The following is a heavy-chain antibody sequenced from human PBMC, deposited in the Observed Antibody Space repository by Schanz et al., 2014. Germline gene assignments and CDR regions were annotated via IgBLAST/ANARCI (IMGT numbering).Heavy chain of an antibody. Sequence: QVQLVQSGDEVKKPGASVKVSCKASGYTFTSDSMHWVRQAPGQGLEWMGWITAYNGDTNYALKLQGRVTMTTDTSTGTAYMELRSLRSDDTALYYCTRGGYSYALSAFDIWGQGTMVNVSS. J-gene: IGHJ3*02. V-gene: IGHV1-18*04. D-gene: IGHD5-18*01. CDR1: GYTFTSDS. CDR2: ITAYNGDT. CDR3: TRGGYSYALSAFDI.